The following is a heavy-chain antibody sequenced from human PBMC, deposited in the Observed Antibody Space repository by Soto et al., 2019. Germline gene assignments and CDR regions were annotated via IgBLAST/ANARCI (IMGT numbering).Heavy chain of an antibody. CDR1: GYTFTGYY. J-gene: IGHJ5*02. V-gene: IGHV1-2*04. D-gene: IGHD6-6*01. Sequence: QVQLVQSGAEVKKPGASVKVSCKASGYTFTGYYMHWVRQAPGQGLEWMGWINPNSGGTNYAQKFQGWVTMTRDTSISTAYMELSSLRSDDTAVYYCARDLVSSPGEFDPWGQGTLVTVSS. CDR2: INPNSGGT. CDR3: ARDLVSSPGEFDP.